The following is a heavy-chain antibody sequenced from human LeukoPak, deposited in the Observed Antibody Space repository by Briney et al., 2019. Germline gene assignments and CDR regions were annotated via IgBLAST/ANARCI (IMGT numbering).Heavy chain of an antibody. V-gene: IGHV4-34*01. Sequence: SETLSLTCTVYGGSISDFYWNWIRQPPGKGLEWIGEIHHNGNSNYNPSLKSRVTISIGTSMNQFSLKLSSVTAADTAVYYCARHIRGWAGEYYYYYYMDVWGKGTTVTISS. CDR2: IHHNGNS. J-gene: IGHJ6*03. CDR1: GGSISDFY. D-gene: IGHD6-19*01. CDR3: ARHIRGWAGEYYYYYYMDV.